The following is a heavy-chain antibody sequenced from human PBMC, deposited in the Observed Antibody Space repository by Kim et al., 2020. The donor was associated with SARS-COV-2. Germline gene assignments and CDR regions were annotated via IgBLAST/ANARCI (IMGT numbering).Heavy chain of an antibody. CDR3: ARLGYTVTTSISRALRSG. CDR2: ISSSSSYI. V-gene: IGHV3-21*01. CDR1: GFTFSSYS. Sequence: GGSLRLSCAASGFTFSSYSMNWVRQAPGKGLEWVSSISSSSSYIYYADSVKGRFTISRDNAKNSLYLQMNSLRAEDTAVYYCARLGYTVTTSISRALRSGWGQGTLVTVSS. D-gene: IGHD4-17*01. J-gene: IGHJ4*02.